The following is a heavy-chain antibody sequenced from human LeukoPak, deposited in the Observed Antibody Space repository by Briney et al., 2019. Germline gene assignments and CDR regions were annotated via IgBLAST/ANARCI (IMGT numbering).Heavy chain of an antibody. V-gene: IGHV3-30*04. CDR3: ARGARGSGWRVFDI. Sequence: GRSLRLSCAASEFTFSSYAMHWVRQAPGKGLEWVALISYDASNKYYADSVKGRFTISRDNSKNTLYLQLNSLRTEDTAVYYCARGARGSGWRVFDIWGQGTMVTVS. D-gene: IGHD6-19*01. CDR1: EFTFSSYA. CDR2: ISYDASNK. J-gene: IGHJ3*02.